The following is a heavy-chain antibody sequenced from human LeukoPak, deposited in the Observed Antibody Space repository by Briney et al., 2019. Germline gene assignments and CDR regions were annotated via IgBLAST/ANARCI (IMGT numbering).Heavy chain of an antibody. CDR3: ARDAYFYGDYVLGAFDI. CDR2: IHYSGAT. Sequence: PSETLSLTCTVSGGSISTYYWSWIRQPPGKGLEWIGYIHYSGATSYNPSLNSRVTVSVDTSKNQLSLKLNSVTAADTAVYYCARDAYFYGDYVLGAFDIWGQGTMVTVSS. J-gene: IGHJ3*02. CDR1: GGSISTYY. D-gene: IGHD4-17*01. V-gene: IGHV4-59*01.